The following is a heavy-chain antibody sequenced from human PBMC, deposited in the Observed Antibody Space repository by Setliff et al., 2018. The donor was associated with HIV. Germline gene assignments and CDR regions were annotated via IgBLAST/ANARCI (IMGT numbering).Heavy chain of an antibody. CDR3: ARDLHANYHVVDI. Sequence: SETVSLTCSVSGVSIVSGGFYFSWIRHHPGKGLEWIGTVCYTGKTYYNPSLQSRLTMSADTSKNQLYLKINSVTAADTAVYFCARDLHANYHVVDIWGPGTMVTVSS. CDR2: VCYTGKT. V-gene: IGHV4-31*03. J-gene: IGHJ3*02. D-gene: IGHD2-15*01. CDR1: GVSIVSGGFY.